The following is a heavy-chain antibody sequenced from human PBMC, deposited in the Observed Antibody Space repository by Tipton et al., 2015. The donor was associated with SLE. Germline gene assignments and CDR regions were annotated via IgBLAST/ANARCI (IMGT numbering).Heavy chain of an antibody. CDR2: IHYRGRT. V-gene: IGHV4-59*01. D-gene: IGHD2-15*01. CDR1: GGSISGYY. J-gene: IGHJ2*01. Sequence: TLSLTCTVSGGSISGYYWSWVRQPPGQGLEWIGYIHYRGRTNYNPSLKSRVTISLDTSENQFSLKLSSVTAADTAVYYCARDRYCGAGSCFDWYFDLWGRGTLVTVSS. CDR3: ARDRYCGAGSCFDWYFDL.